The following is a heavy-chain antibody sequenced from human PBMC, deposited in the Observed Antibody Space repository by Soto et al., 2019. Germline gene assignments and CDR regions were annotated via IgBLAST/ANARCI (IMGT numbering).Heavy chain of an antibody. J-gene: IGHJ3*02. V-gene: IGHV3-11*01. D-gene: IGHD2-15*01. CDR2: ISSSGSTT. Sequence: QVQLVESGGGLVKPGGSLRLSCAASGFTVSGYYMSWIRQAPGKGLDWVSYISSSGSTTYYADSVKGRFTISRDTAKNSLFLQMNSLRAEDTDVYYCARDRRDCRGGSCYHKSFDIWGQGTVVTVSS. CDR1: GFTVSGYY. CDR3: ARDRRDCRGGSCYHKSFDI.